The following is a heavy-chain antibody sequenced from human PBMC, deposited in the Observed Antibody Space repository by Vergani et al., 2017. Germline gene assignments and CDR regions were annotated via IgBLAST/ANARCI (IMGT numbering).Heavy chain of an antibody. CDR2: IWYDGSKK. CDR1: GFTFSSYG. Sequence: QVQLVESGGGVVQPGRSLRLSCAASGFTFSSYGMHWVRQAPGKGLEWVAVIWYDGSKKYYADSVKGRFTISRDNYKNTLYLQMNSLRAEATAVYYCARGGCSCGSCYIYYYYYGMDVWGQGTTVTVSS. CDR3: ARGGCSCGSCYIYYYYYGMDV. V-gene: IGHV3-33*01. D-gene: IGHD2-15*01. J-gene: IGHJ6*02.